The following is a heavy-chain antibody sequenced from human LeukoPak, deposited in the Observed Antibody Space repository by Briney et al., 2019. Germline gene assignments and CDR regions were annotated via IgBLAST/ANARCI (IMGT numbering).Heavy chain of an antibody. CDR1: GFTFSIYA. J-gene: IGHJ4*02. CDR3: AKDTRGLYRSDWLIVY. CDR2: ISGGGGGT. D-gene: IGHD6-19*01. Sequence: PAGSLRLSCAASGFTFSIYAMTWIRQAPGKGLEWVSTISGGGGGTYYADSAKGRFTISRDDSKNTLYLQMNSLRAADTALYYCAKDTRGLYRSDWLIVYWGQGTLVTASS. V-gene: IGHV3-23*01.